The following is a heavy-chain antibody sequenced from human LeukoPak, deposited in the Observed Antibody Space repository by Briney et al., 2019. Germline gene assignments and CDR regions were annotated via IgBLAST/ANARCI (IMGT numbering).Heavy chain of an antibody. CDR3: ARDLMWLVDY. J-gene: IGHJ4*02. D-gene: IGHD6-19*01. Sequence: GGSLRLSCAASGFIFLNYDVHWVRQTPGKGLEWLAHESKDRSVISYADSVRGRFTVSRDNSKNMVYLQMNSLRTEDTSLYYCARDLMWLVDYWGQGVLVTVSS. CDR2: ESKDRSVI. CDR1: GFIFLNYD. V-gene: IGHV3-30*04.